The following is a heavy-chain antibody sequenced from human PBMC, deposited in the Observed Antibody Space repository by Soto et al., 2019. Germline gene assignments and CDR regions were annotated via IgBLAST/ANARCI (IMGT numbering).Heavy chain of an antibody. CDR1: GYTFTSYG. CDR3: AREYCSSTSCYGINWFDP. CDR2: ISPYNGNT. J-gene: IGHJ5*02. V-gene: IGHV1-18*01. D-gene: IGHD2-2*01. Sequence: GASVKVSCKASGYTFTSYGISWVRQAPGQGLEWMGWISPYNGNTNYAQKLQGRVTMTRNTSISTAYMELSSLRSEDTAVYYCAREYCSSTSCYGINWFDPWGQGTLVTVSS.